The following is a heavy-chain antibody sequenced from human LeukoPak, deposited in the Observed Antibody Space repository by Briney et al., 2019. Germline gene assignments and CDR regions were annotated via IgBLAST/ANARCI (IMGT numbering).Heavy chain of an antibody. CDR3: LAGAPPSPRRGFDY. CDR1: GFTFSSYE. J-gene: IGHJ4*02. D-gene: IGHD3-10*01. CDR2: ISGSGGST. V-gene: IGHV3-23*01. Sequence: GGSLRLSCAASGFTFSSYEMNWVRQAPGKGLEWVSAISGSGGSTYYADSVKGRFTISRDNSKNMLYLQMNSLRAEDTAVYYGLAGAPPSPRRGFDYWGQGTLVTVSS.